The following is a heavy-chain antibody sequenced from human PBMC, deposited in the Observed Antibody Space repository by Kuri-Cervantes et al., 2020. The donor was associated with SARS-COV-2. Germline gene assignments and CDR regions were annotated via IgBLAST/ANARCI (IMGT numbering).Heavy chain of an antibody. Sequence: SETLSLTCIVSGVAIDSNSYYWVWMRQAPGKGLEWSGGIYYSGSTYHSPSLRSRVTMSVDTSKNQFSLKLSSVTAADTAVYYCARTSHYDFWSGHFIDYYYYYMDVWGKGTTVTVSS. CDR3: ARTSHYDFWSGHFIDYYYYYMDV. D-gene: IGHD3-3*01. CDR1: GVAIDSNSYY. V-gene: IGHV4-39*07. J-gene: IGHJ6*03. CDR2: IYYSGST.